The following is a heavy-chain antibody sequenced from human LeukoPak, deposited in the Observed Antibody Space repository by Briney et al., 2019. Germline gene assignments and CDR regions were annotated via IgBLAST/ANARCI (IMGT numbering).Heavy chain of an antibody. CDR2: IYYSGST. V-gene: IGHV4-59*08. CDR1: GGSISSYY. D-gene: IGHD6-19*01. Sequence: SETLSLTCTVSGGSISSYYWSRIRQPPGKGLEWIGYIYYSGSTNYNPSLKSRVTISVDTSKNQFSLKLSSVTAADTAVYYCASLSYSSGWLWHNDAFDIWGQGTMVTVSS. J-gene: IGHJ3*02. CDR3: ASLSYSSGWLWHNDAFDI.